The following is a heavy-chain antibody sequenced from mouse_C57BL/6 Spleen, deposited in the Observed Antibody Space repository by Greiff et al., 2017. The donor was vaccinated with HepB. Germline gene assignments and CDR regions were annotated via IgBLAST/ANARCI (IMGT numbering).Heavy chain of an antibody. D-gene: IGHD2-1*01. CDR2: INTGSGGT. Sequence: QVQLQQSGAELVRPGTSVKVSCKASGYAFTNYLIEWVKQRPGQGLEWIGVINTGSGGTNYNEKFKGKATLTADKSSSTAYMQLSSLTSEDSAVYFCARSGYYGNYVGYWGQGTTLTVSS. V-gene: IGHV1-54*01. CDR3: ARSGYYGNYVGY. CDR1: GYAFTNYL. J-gene: IGHJ2*01.